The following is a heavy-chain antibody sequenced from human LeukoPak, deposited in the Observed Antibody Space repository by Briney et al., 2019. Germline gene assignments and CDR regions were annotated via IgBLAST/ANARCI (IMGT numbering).Heavy chain of an antibody. D-gene: IGHD3-22*01. CDR3: ARDPAMIVPDY. CDR1: GFTFSSYA. Sequence: GGSLRLSCAASGFTFSSYAMHWVRQAPGKGLEWVAVISYDGSKKYYADSVKGRFTISRDNSKNTLYLQMNSLRAEDTAVYYCARDPAMIVPDYWGQGTLVTVSS. J-gene: IGHJ4*02. CDR2: ISYDGSKK. V-gene: IGHV3-30-3*01.